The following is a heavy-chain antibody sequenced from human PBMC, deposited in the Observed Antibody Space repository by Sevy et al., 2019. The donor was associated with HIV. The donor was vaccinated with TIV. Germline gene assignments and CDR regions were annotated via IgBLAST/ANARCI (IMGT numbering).Heavy chain of an antibody. CDR3: VRDGGTVTTPGYFDY. CDR2: IFHTGSA. D-gene: IGHD4-17*01. CDR1: GGSISSGAYS. V-gene: IGHV4-30-2*01. Sequence: SETLSLTCTVSGGSISSGAYSWNWIRQPPGKGLEWIGYIFHTGSAYYNPSLKSRVTVSVDRSKNQFFLKMTSVTAADTAVYYCVRDGGTVTTPGYFDYWGQGTLVTVSS. J-gene: IGHJ4*02.